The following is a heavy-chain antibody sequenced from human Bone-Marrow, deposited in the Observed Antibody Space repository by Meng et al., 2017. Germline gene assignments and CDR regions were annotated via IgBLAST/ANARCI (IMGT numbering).Heavy chain of an antibody. J-gene: IGHJ3*02. Sequence: SETLSLTCTVSGGSISSSSYYWGWIRQPPGKGLEWIGSIYYSGSTYYNPSLKSRVTISVDTSKNQFSLKLSSVTAADTAVYYCANDMGYYDILTGYYNVPGAFDIWGQGTRVTVAS. V-gene: IGHV4-39*07. D-gene: IGHD3-9*01. CDR3: ANDMGYYDILTGYYNVPGAFDI. CDR2: IYYSGST. CDR1: GGSISSSSYY.